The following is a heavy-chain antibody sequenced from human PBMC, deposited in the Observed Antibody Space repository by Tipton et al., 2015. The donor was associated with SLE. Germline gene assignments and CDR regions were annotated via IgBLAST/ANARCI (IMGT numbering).Heavy chain of an antibody. Sequence: TLSLTCSVSGVSITSDYWWNWVRQPPGKGLEWIGYIYYSGSTNYNPSLKSRVTISVDTSKNHFSLKLSSVTAADTAVYYWARGAPREKECCYYYMDVWGKGTSVTVS. CDR2: IYYSGST. CDR3: ARGAPREKECCYYYMDV. V-gene: IGHV4-61*03. D-gene: IGHD3-3*01. CDR1: GVSITSDYW. J-gene: IGHJ6*03.